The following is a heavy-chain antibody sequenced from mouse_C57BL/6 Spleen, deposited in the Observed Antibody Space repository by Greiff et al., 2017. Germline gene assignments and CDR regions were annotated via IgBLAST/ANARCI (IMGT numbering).Heavy chain of an antibody. CDR3: AGGPAQAPWFAY. CDR1: GYAFSSSW. V-gene: IGHV1-82*01. CDR2: IYPGDGDT. D-gene: IGHD3-2*02. Sequence: VQLQQSGPELVKPGASVKISCKASGYAFSSSWMNWVKQRPGKGLEWIGRIYPGDGDTNYNGKFKGKATLTADKSSSTAYMQLSSLTSEDAAVYYGAGGPAQAPWFAYWGQGTLVTVSA. J-gene: IGHJ3*01.